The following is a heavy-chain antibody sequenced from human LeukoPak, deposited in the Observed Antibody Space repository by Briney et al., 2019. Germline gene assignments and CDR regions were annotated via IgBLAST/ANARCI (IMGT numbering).Heavy chain of an antibody. CDR1: GGTFSSYA. J-gene: IGHJ3*02. CDR3: AKDGGVRGVTSDAFDI. V-gene: IGHV1-69*05. Sequence: ASVKVSCKASGGTFSSYAISWVRQAPGQGLEWMGGIIPIFGTANYAQKFQGRVTITTDESTSTAYMELSSLRSEDTAVYYCAKDGGVRGVTSDAFDIWGQGTMVTVSS. D-gene: IGHD3-10*01. CDR2: IIPIFGTA.